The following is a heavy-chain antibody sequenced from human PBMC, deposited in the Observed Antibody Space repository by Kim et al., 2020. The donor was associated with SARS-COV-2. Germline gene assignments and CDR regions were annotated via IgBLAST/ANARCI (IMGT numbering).Heavy chain of an antibody. CDR2: INHSGST. CDR3: ARIGGWYMSGRTFDP. V-gene: IGHV4-34*01. D-gene: IGHD6-19*01. CDR1: GGSFSGYY. J-gene: IGHJ5*02. Sequence: SETLSLTCAVYGGSFSGYYWSWIRQPPGKGLEWIGEINHSGSTNYNPSLKSRVTISVDTSKNQFSLKLSSVTAADTAVYYCARIGGWYMSGRTFDPWGQGTLVTVSS.